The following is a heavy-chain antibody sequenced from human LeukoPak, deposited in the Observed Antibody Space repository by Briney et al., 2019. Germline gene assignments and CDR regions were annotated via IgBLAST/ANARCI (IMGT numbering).Heavy chain of an antibody. J-gene: IGHJ4*02. D-gene: IGHD6-19*01. Sequence: GGSLRLSCAASGFTVSSNYMSWVRQAPGKGLEWVSVIYSGGSTYYADSVKGRFTISRDNSKNTLYLQMNSLRAADTAVYYCASSRGYSGGGLGYWGRGTRVMVSA. CDR2: IYSGGST. CDR3: ASSRGYSGGGLGY. CDR1: GFTVSSNY. V-gene: IGHV3-53*01.